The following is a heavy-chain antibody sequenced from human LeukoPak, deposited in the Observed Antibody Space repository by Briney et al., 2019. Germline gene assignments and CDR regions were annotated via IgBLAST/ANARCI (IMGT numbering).Heavy chain of an antibody. V-gene: IGHV3-20*04. J-gene: IGHJ1*01. D-gene: IGHD1-1*01. CDR2: INWIGDTT. CDR3: ATNPSGRTYLQD. Sequence: PGGSLRLSCAASGFTFDDDGMTWLRQVPGKGLEWIAEINWIGDTTRYGDSVKGRFTISRDNAKNSLDLQINSLRVEDTAFYYCATNPSGRTYLQDWGQGTLVTVSS. CDR1: GFTFDDDG.